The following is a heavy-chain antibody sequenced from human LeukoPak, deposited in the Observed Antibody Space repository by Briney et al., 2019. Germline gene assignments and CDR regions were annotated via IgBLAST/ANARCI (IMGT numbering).Heavy chain of an antibody. J-gene: IGHJ6*03. Sequence: GGSLRLSCAASGFTFTMFSMNWLRQAPGKGLEWIAFIRGRSDTTYYADSVQGRFTISRDNAEDSVYLQMNSLRVEDTAVYYCAKDSLIYCGGDCYSSDYYYYMDVWGQGTTVTVSS. D-gene: IGHD2-21*01. CDR3: AKDSLIYCGGDCYSSDYYYYMDV. CDR2: IRGRSDTT. V-gene: IGHV3-48*01. CDR1: GFTFTMFS.